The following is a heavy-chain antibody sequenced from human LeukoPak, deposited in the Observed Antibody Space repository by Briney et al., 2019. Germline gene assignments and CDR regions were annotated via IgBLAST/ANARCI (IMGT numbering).Heavy chain of an antibody. CDR3: ARDRGGGHGELDY. V-gene: IGHV3-7*01. J-gene: IGHJ4*02. Sequence: GGSLRLSCAASGFTFSSYWMSWVRQAPGKGLEWVANIKQDGSEKYYVDSVKGRFTISRDNAKNSLYLQMNSLRAEDTAVYYCARDRGGGHGELDYSGQGTLVTVSS. CDR2: IKQDGSEK. D-gene: IGHD4-17*01. CDR1: GFTFSSYW.